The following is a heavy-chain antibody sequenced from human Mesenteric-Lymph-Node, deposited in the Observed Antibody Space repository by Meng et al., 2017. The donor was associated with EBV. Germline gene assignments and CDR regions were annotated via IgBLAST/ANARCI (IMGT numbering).Heavy chain of an antibody. CDR1: GETCSTYA. CDR2: IIPLFGPP. V-gene: IGHV1-69*01. Sequence: VQMVQLGARVKRPGTSVNVSCKTSGETCSTYAITWVRQAPGQGPEWMGGIIPLFGPPNYAQKFQGRVTIIADESTNTAYMELSSLRSEDTAVYYCARDRDAYNYYFDYWGQGTLVTVSS. D-gene: IGHD5-24*01. J-gene: IGHJ4*02. CDR3: ARDRDAYNYYFDY.